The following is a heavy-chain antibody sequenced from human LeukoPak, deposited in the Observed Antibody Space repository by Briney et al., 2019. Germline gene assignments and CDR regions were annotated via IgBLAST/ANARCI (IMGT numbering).Heavy chain of an antibody. J-gene: IGHJ3*02. D-gene: IGHD6-19*01. Sequence: PGGSLRLSCAASGFTFSSYGMHWVRQAPGKGLEWVAVIWYDGSNKYYADSVKGRFTISRDNSKNTLYLQMNSLRAEDTAVYYCAKDSYSSGYPDAFDIWGQGTMVTVSS. V-gene: IGHV3-33*06. CDR2: IWYDGSNK. CDR1: GFTFSSYG. CDR3: AKDSYSSGYPDAFDI.